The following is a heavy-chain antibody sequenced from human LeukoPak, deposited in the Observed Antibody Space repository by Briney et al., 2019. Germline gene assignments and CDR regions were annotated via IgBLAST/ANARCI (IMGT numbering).Heavy chain of an antibody. V-gene: IGHV3-23*01. J-gene: IGHJ4*02. Sequence: HSGGSLTLSCEASGLILRGHAMSWVRQAPGKGLEWVSGIGDSGEIERYADSVKGRFTISRDNFRSTVYLEMRSLRTEDTAVYYCAKGYSSGWTPFDYWGQGTQVTVSS. CDR1: GLILRGHA. CDR3: AKGYSSGWTPFDY. D-gene: IGHD6-19*01. CDR2: IGDSGEIE.